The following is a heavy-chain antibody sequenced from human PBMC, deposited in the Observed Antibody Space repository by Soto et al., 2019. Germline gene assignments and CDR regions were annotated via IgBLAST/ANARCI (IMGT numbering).Heavy chain of an antibody. CDR3: ARQQLLPFYYALDV. Sequence: SETLSLTCTVSGGSISGYYWSWIRQSPGKGLEYIGYIYYRESTNYNPSLKSRVTMSVDTSRNQFSLKANSVTAADTAVYYCARQQLLPFYYALDVWGQGTTVTVSS. CDR1: GGSISGYY. V-gene: IGHV4-59*01. J-gene: IGHJ6*02. CDR2: IYYREST. D-gene: IGHD6-13*01.